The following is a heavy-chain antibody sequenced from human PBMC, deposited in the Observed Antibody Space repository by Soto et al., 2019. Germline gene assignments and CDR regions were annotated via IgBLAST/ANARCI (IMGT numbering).Heavy chain of an antibody. Sequence: GGSLRLSCAASGFTFSSYAMSWVRQAPGKGLEWVSAISGSGGSTYYADSVKGRFTISRDNSKNTLYLQMNSLRAEDTAVYYCAKDSLPRSSPSDWFDPWGQGTLVTVSS. CDR1: GFTFSSYA. J-gene: IGHJ5*02. CDR2: ISGSGGST. CDR3: AKDSLPRSSPSDWFDP. V-gene: IGHV3-23*01. D-gene: IGHD2-2*01.